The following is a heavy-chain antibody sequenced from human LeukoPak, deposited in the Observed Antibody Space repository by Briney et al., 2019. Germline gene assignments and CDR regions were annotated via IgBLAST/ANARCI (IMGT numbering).Heavy chain of an antibody. V-gene: IGHV3-33*01. CDR2: IWYDGSNK. Sequence: PGGSLRLSCAASGFTFSSYGMHWVRQAPGKGLEWVAVIWYDGSNKYYADSVKGQFTISRDNSKNTLYLQMNSLRAEDTAVYYCARDGAAAGGGAWAFDIWGQGTMVTVSS. D-gene: IGHD6-13*01. CDR1: GFTFSSYG. J-gene: IGHJ3*02. CDR3: ARDGAAAGGGAWAFDI.